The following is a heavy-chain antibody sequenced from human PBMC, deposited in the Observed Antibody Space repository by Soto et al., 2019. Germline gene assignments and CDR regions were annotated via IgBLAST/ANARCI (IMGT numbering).Heavy chain of an antibody. J-gene: IGHJ5*02. CDR2: IYYSGST. CDR1: GGSISSGGYY. D-gene: IGHD5-18*01. CDR3: ARDSHSRRFSSEYNWFDP. V-gene: IGHV4-31*03. Sequence: PSETLSLTCTVSGGSISSGGYYWSWIRQHPGKGLEWIGYIYYSGSTYYNPSLKSRVTISVDTSKNQFSLKLSSVTAADTAVYYCARDSHSRRFSSEYNWFDPWGQGTLVTVSS.